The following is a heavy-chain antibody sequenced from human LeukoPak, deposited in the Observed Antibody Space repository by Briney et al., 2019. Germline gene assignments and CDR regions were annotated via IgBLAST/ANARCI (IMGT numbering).Heavy chain of an antibody. J-gene: IGHJ4*02. CDR1: GFTVSDNY. CDR2: IYSGGNT. D-gene: IGHD1-26*01. Sequence: GGSLRLSCAASGFTVSDNYMSWVRQAPGKGLEWVSIIYSGGNTYYADSVKSRFTVSRDNSKNTLYLQMNSLRAEDTAVYYCARVIVGTTTRLDYFDYWGQGTLVTVSS. CDR3: ARVIVGTTTRLDYFDY. V-gene: IGHV3-66*01.